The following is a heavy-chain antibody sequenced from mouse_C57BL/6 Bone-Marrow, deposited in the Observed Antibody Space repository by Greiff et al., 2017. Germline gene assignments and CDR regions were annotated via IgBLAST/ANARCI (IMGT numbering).Heavy chain of an antibody. J-gene: IGHJ3*01. CDR3: ARGCPGQLRFSWFAY. CDR2: IDPSDSYT. Sequence: VQLQQPGAELVMPGASVKLSCKASGYTFTSYWMHWVKQRPGQGLAWIGEIDPSDSYTNYNPKFKGKSTLTVDKSSSTAYMPLSSLTSEDYAVYYCARGCPGQLRFSWFAYWGKGTLVTVSA. D-gene: IGHD1-1*01. V-gene: IGHV1-69*01. CDR1: GYTFTSYW.